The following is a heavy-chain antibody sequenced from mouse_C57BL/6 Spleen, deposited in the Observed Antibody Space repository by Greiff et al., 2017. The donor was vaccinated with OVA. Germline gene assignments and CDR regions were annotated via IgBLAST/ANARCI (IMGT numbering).Heavy chain of an antibody. CDR2: INYDGSST. Sequence: EVKLVESEGGLVQPGSSMKLSCTASGFTFSDYYMAWVRQVPEKGLEWVANINYDGSSTYYLDSLKSRFIISRDNAKNILYLQMSSLKSEDTATYYCAREDGNYGFAYWGQGTLVTVSA. CDR3: AREDGNYGFAY. V-gene: IGHV5-16*01. D-gene: IGHD2-1*01. CDR1: GFTFSDYY. J-gene: IGHJ3*01.